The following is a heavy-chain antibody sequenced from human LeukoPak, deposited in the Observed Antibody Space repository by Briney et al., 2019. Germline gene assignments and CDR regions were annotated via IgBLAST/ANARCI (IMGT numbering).Heavy chain of an antibody. V-gene: IGHV3-30-3*01. CDR3: ARDALGYCSSTSCHTFQH. J-gene: IGHJ1*01. Sequence: GGSLRLSCAASGFTFSSYAMSWVRQAPGKGLEWVAVISYDGSNKYYADSVKGRFTISRDNSKNTLYLQMNSLRAEDTAVYYCARDALGYCSSTSCHTFQHWGQGTLVTVSS. CDR1: GFTFSSYA. CDR2: ISYDGSNK. D-gene: IGHD2-2*02.